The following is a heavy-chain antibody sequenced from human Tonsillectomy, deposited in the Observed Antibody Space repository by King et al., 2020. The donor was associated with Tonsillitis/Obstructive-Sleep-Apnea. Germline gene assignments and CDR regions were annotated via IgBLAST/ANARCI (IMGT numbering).Heavy chain of an antibody. CDR2: IYHSGCS. D-gene: IGHD2-21*01. Sequence: QLQESGSGLVKPSQTLSIPCSVAGGSISSSSYSWSWLRQPPGEGLEWSGYIYHSGCSLYNPCRKSRVNMTIDRSKNQFSLNLSSESTADTAIYCCARAICRSFSYGMDVWGQGTTVTVS. J-gene: IGHJ6*02. CDR1: GGSISSSSYS. V-gene: IGHV4-30-2*01. CDR3: ARAICRSFSYGMDV.